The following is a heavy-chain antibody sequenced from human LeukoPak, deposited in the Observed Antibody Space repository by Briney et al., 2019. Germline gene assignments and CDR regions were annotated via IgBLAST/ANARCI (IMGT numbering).Heavy chain of an antibody. CDR3: ATVGWSNY. CDR1: GGSFSGYY. J-gene: IGHJ4*02. D-gene: IGHD2-15*01. CDR2: INHSGST. V-gene: IGHV4-34*01. Sequence: PSETLSLTGAVYGGSFSGYYWSWIRQPPGKGLEWIGEINHSGSTNYNPSLKSRVTISVDTSKNQFSLKLSSVTAADTAVYYCATVGWSNYWGQGTLVTVSS.